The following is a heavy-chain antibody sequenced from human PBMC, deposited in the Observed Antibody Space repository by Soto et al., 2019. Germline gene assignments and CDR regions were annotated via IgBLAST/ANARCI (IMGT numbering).Heavy chain of an antibody. CDR3: SRGVGSGSYYNQYNWYDP. J-gene: IGHJ5*02. Sequence: QVQLVQSGGEVKKPGASVKVSCKASGYTFTNYGISWVRQAPGQGLEWMGWFKVYNGNKKYANRVQGRATITTDTATSAAITELRSRRSDDTAVYVYSRGVGSGSYYNQYNWYDPWGQVTLCSDSS. D-gene: IGHD3-10*01. V-gene: IGHV1-18*01. CDR2: FKVYNGNK. CDR1: GYTFTNYG.